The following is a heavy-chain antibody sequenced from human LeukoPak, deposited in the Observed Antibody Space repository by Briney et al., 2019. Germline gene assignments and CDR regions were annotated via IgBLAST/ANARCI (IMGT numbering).Heavy chain of an antibody. D-gene: IGHD4-11*01. CDR3: VRGVPKTSYYYYYMDV. Sequence: GGSLRLSCAVSGFTLSNYSMNWVRQAPGKGLEWISYISDSGFTIHYADSVKGRFTISRDNEKHSLYLQMNSLRAEDTAVYYCVRGVPKTSYYYYYMDVWGKGTTVTVSS. CDR1: GFTLSNYS. CDR2: ISDSGFTI. J-gene: IGHJ6*03. V-gene: IGHV3-48*01.